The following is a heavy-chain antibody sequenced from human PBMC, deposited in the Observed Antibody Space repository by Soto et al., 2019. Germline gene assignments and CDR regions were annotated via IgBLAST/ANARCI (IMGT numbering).Heavy chain of an antibody. V-gene: IGHV1-18*04. CDR2: ISAYNGNT. Sequence: ASVKVSCKASGYTFTSYGISWLRQAPGQGLEWMGWISAYNGNTNYAQKLQGRVTMTTDTSTSTAYMELRSLRSDDTAVYYCAREMISIAARPGYYYYGMDVWGQGTTVTVSS. CDR1: GYTFTSYG. J-gene: IGHJ6*02. CDR3: AREMISIAARPGYYYYGMDV. D-gene: IGHD6-6*01.